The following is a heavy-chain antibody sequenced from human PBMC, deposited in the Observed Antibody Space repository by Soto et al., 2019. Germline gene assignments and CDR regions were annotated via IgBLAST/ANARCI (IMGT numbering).Heavy chain of an antibody. V-gene: IGHV1-18*04. D-gene: IGHD2-15*01. J-gene: IGHJ3*01. CDR1: TYTFTTYA. Sequence: QVPLVQSGAEVKKPGASVKVSCRTSTYTFTTYAIIWVRQAPGQGLEWMGWTSPYNDKTDYAEKFLGRLTLTTDVATNAAYIELGSLRFDDTAVYFCARKAAQRPSDLWGQGTMVTVSS. CDR2: TSPYNDKT. CDR3: ARKAAQRPSDL.